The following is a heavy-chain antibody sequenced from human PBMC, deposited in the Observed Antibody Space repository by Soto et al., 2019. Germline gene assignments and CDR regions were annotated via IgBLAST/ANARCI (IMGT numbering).Heavy chain of an antibody. V-gene: IGHV3-30*18. J-gene: IGHJ4*02. CDR2: ISYDGSNK. CDR1: GFTFSSYG. D-gene: IGHD3-22*01. Sequence: PGGSLRLSCAASGFTFSSYGMHWVRQAPGKGLEWVAVISYDGSNKYYADSVKGRFTISRDNSKNTLYLQMNSLRAEDTAVYYCAKDLTMIVVVDFDYWGQGTLVTVSS. CDR3: AKDLTMIVVVDFDY.